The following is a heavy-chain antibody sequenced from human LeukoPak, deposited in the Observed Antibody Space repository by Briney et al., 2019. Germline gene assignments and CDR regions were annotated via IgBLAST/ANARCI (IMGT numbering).Heavy chain of an antibody. V-gene: IGHV3-30*02. D-gene: IGHD3-22*01. CDR2: IRYDGTNK. J-gene: IGHJ4*02. CDR3: AKDHIGYYYDSSGYSDY. CDR1: GFTFSTYG. Sequence: GGSLRLSCAASGFTFSTYGMHWVRQAPGKGLEWVAYIRYDGTNKHYADSVKGRFTISRDNSKNRLFLQMNSLRAEDTAVYYCAKDHIGYYYDSSGYSDYWGQGTLVTVSS.